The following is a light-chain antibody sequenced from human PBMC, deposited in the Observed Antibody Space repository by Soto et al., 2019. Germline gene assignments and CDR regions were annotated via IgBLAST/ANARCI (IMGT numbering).Light chain of an antibody. Sequence: EIVLTQSPGSLSLSPGERATLSCRAGQSGSNNFLAWYQQKPGQAPRLLIYGTSSRATGIPDRFSGSGSGTDFTLTISSLQPEDFATYYCQQLDSYPITFGQGTKVDIK. CDR1: QSGSNNF. CDR2: GTS. CDR3: QQLDSYPIT. J-gene: IGKJ1*01. V-gene: IGKV3-20*01.